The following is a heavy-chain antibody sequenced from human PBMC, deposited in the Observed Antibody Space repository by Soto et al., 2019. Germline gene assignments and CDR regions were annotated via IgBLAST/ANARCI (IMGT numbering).Heavy chain of an antibody. J-gene: IGHJ5*02. CDR3: ARWGYSSSLGP. CDR2: IWYDGSNK. Sequence: QVQLVESGGGVVQPGRSLRLSCAASGFTFSSYGMHRVRQAPGKGLEWVAVIWYDGSNKYYADSVKGRFTISRDNSKNTLYLQMNSLRAEDTDVYYCARWGYSSSLGPWGQGTLVTVSS. D-gene: IGHD6-13*01. V-gene: IGHV3-33*01. CDR1: GFTFSSYG.